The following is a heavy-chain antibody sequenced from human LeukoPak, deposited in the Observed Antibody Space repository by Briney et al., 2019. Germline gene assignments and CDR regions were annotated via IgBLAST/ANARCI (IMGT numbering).Heavy chain of an antibody. CDR1: GFTFSSYA. J-gene: IGHJ4*02. D-gene: IGHD6-19*01. Sequence: GGSLRLPCAASGFTFSSYAMSWVRQAPGKGLEWVSAISGSGGSTYYADSVKGRFTISRDNSKNTLYLQMNSLRAEDTAVYYCAKDGGSSSGWYSVHWGQGTLVTVSS. CDR3: AKDGGSSSGWYSVH. V-gene: IGHV3-23*01. CDR2: ISGSGGST.